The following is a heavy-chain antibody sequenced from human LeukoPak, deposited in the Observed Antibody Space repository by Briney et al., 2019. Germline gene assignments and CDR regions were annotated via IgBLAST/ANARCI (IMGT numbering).Heavy chain of an antibody. CDR3: ARFVYSGSYNWFDP. CDR2: IYYSGST. J-gene: IGHJ5*02. CDR1: GGSISSYY. Sequence: SETLSLTCTVSGGSISSYYWSWIRQPPGKGLEWIGYIYYSGSTNYNPSLKSRVNISVDTYKNQSSLKLSSVTAADTAVYYCARFVYSGSYNWFDPWGQGTMVTVSS. V-gene: IGHV4-59*01. D-gene: IGHD1-26*01.